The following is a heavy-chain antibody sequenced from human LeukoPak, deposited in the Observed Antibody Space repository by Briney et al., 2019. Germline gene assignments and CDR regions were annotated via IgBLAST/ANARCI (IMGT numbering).Heavy chain of an antibody. CDR1: GGSFSGYY. CDR2: INHSGST. Sequence: MASETLSLTCAIYGGSFSGYYWSWIRQPPGKGLEWIGEINHSGSTNYNPSLKSRVTISVDTSKNQFSLKLSSVTAADTAVYYCARGWYYDILTGYYTYYFDYWGQGTLVTVSS. D-gene: IGHD3-9*01. V-gene: IGHV4-34*01. CDR3: ARGWYYDILTGYYTYYFDY. J-gene: IGHJ4*02.